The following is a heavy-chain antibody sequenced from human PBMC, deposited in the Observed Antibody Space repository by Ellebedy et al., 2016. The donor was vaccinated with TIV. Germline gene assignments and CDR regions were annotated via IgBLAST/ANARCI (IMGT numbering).Heavy chain of an antibody. Sequence: PGGSLRLSCAASGFTFSGYYMSWFRQAPGKGPEWVSYISYSGDLMYSAYPVKGRFTTSRDNAGNSLYLQMNSLGAEDTAVYYCARLGVIAAAGASDYWGQGTLVIVSS. CDR2: ISYSGDLM. V-gene: IGHV3-11*01. D-gene: IGHD6-13*01. CDR1: GFTFSGYY. CDR3: ARLGVIAAAGASDY. J-gene: IGHJ4*02.